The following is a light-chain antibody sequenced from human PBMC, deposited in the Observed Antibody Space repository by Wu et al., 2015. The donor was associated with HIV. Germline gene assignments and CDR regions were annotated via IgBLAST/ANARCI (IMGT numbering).Light chain of an antibody. J-gene: IGKJ5*01. CDR3: QQRNNWPLT. CDR1: QSVTSNY. Sequence: DTLLTQSPGTLSLSPGERATLSCRASQSVTSNYLAWYQQKPGQAPRLLIYDASNRVPGIPARFSGSGSGTDFTLTINSLEPEDFAVYYCQQRNNWPLTFGQGTRLEIK. CDR2: DAS. V-gene: IGKV3D-20*02.